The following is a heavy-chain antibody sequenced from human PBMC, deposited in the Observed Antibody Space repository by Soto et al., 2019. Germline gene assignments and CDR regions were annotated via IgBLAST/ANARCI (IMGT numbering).Heavy chain of an antibody. J-gene: IGHJ4*02. CDR3: AKEASMTTVTTFPSSFDY. CDR2: ISWNSGSI. V-gene: IGHV3-9*01. Sequence: PGWSLRLSCAASGFTFDDYAMHWVRQAPGKGLEWVSGISWNSGSIGYADSVKGRFTISRDNAKNSLYLQMNSLRAEDTALYYCAKEASMTTVTTFPSSFDYWGQGTLVTVSS. D-gene: IGHD4-17*01. CDR1: GFTFDDYA.